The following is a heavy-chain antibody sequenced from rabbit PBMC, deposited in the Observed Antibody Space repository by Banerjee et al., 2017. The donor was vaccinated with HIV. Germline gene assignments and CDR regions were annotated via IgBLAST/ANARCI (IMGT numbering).Heavy chain of an antibody. CDR2: IWAGSSGST. J-gene: IGHJ4*01. V-gene: IGHV1S45*01. CDR3: ARDLAGVIGWNFGL. Sequence: QQQLEESGGGLVKPEGSLTLTCTASGFSFSSSYWICWVRQAPGKGLEWIACIWAGSSGSTYYASWAKGRFTISKTSSTTVTLQMTSLTAADTATYFCARDLAGVIGWNFGLWGPGTLVTVS. D-gene: IGHD4-1*01. CDR1: GFSFSSSYW.